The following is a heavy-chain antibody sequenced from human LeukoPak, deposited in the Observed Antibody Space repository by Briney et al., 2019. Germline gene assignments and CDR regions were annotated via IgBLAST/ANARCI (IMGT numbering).Heavy chain of an antibody. D-gene: IGHD4-17*01. CDR2: INSDGSST. J-gene: IGHJ6*03. CDR3: ARARTVKRYYYMDV. Sequence: PGGSLRLSCAASGFTFSSYWMHWVRQAPGKGLVWVSRINSDGSSTSYADSVKGRFTISRDNAKNTLYLQMNSLRAEDTAVYYCARARTVKRYYYMDVWGKGTTVTISS. CDR1: GFTFSSYW. V-gene: IGHV3-74*01.